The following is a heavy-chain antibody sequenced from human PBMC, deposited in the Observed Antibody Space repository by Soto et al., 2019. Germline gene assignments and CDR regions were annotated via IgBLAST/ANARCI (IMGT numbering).Heavy chain of an antibody. Sequence: SETLSLTCAVYGGSFSGYYWSWIRQPPGKGLEWIGEINHSGGTNYNPSLKSRVTISVDTSKNQFSLKLSSVTAADTAVYYCARGHSSGAVINFDYWGQGTLVTVSS. V-gene: IGHV4-34*01. J-gene: IGHJ4*02. D-gene: IGHD6-25*01. CDR3: ARGHSSGAVINFDY. CDR1: GGSFSGYY. CDR2: INHSGGT.